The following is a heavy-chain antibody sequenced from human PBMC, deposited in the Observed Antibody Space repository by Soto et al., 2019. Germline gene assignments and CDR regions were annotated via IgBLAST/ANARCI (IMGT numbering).Heavy chain of an antibody. J-gene: IGHJ4*02. CDR3: ARLAYGEFYLDY. V-gene: IGHV3-74*01. D-gene: IGHD4-17*01. Sequence: PGGSLRLPCATSGFTFSSFWIHCVRQAPGKGLVWVSRINSDGSSTSYADSVKGRFTISRDNAKNTLYLQMNSLRAEDTAVYYCARLAYGEFYLDYWGQGTLVTVSS. CDR2: INSDGSST. CDR1: GFTFSSFW.